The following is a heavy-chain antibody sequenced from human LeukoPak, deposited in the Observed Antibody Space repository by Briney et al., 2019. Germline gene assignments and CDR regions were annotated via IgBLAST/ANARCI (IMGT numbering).Heavy chain of an antibody. J-gene: IGHJ5*02. Sequence: PGGSLRLSCAASGFTFSSYSMNWVRQAPGKGLEWVSHITASGTAMFYADSVKGRFTISRDNAKNSLYLQMNSLRAEDTAVYYCARTQRVVVAATNWFDPWGQGTLVTVSS. CDR2: ITASGTAM. CDR1: GFTFSSYS. V-gene: IGHV3-48*04. CDR3: ARTQRVVVAATNWFDP. D-gene: IGHD2-15*01.